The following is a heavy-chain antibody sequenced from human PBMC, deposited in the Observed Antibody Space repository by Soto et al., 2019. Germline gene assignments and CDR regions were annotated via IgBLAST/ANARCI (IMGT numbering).Heavy chain of an antibody. J-gene: IGHJ4*02. D-gene: IGHD6-6*01. CDR2: MYNTGST. CDR1: GGSISSGYY. CDR3: ARASPYSSSSYGFDY. Sequence: PSETLSLTCTVSGGSISSGYYWSWIRQPPGKGLEWIGYMYNTGSTFYNPSFKSRVTISVDRAKNQFSLNLNSVTAADTAVYYCARASPYSSSSYGFDYWGQGTLVTVSS. V-gene: IGHV4-59*12.